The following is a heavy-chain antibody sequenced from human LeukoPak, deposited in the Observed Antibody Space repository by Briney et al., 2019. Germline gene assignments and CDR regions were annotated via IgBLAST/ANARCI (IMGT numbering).Heavy chain of an antibody. V-gene: IGHV1-46*01. CDR2: INPSGGST. D-gene: IGHD3-22*01. CDR3: ARDPTRTYYYDSSGGY. Sequence: GASVKVSCKASGYTFTSYYMHWVRQAPGQGLEWMGIINPSGGSTSYAQKFQGRVTMTRDTSTSTVYMELSSLRSEDTAVYYCARDPTRTYYYDSSGGYWGQGTLVTVSS. J-gene: IGHJ4*02. CDR1: GYTFTSYY.